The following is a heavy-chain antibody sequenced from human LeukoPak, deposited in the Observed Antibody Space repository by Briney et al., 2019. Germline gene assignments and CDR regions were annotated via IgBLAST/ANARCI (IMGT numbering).Heavy chain of an antibody. Sequence: GGSLRLSCAASGFTFSSFAMSWVRRAPGKGLEWVSSISGSGGATYYPDSVKGRFTISRDNSENTLYLQINSLRAEDTAVFYCAKNYGSGTYYNYFDPWGQGTLVTVSS. CDR3: AKNYGSGTYYNYFDP. V-gene: IGHV3-23*01. CDR1: GFTFSSFA. CDR2: ISGSGGAT. D-gene: IGHD3-10*01. J-gene: IGHJ4*02.